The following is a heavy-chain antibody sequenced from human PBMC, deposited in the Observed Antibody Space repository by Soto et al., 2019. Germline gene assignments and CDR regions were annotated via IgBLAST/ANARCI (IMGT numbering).Heavy chain of an antibody. CDR1: GYTFTSYG. CDR3: ARGRYGDY. CDR2: MRAHNGNT. D-gene: IGHD1-1*01. J-gene: IGHJ4*02. Sequence: QVHLVQSGAEVKKPGASVKDSCKASGYTFTSYGITWVRQAPGQGLEWMGWMRAHNGNTYYAQKLQGRVIVTRDTSTSTAYKELRSLRSDATAVYYCARGRYGDYWGQGALVTVSS. V-gene: IGHV1-18*01.